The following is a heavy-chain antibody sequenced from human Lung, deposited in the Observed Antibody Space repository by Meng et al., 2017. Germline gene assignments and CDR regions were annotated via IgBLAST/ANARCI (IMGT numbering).Heavy chain of an antibody. Sequence: WCAVSWTPVGPPSPTCGVAGGSFRDYYWSCVRPPPGKGLEWIGEINHSGSTNYNPSLESRATISVDTSQNNLSLKLSSVTAADSAVYYCARGPTTMAHDFDYWGQGTLVTVSS. J-gene: IGHJ4*02. CDR1: GGSFRDYY. V-gene: IGHV4-34*01. D-gene: IGHD4-11*01. CDR2: INHSGST. CDR3: ARGPTTMAHDFDY.